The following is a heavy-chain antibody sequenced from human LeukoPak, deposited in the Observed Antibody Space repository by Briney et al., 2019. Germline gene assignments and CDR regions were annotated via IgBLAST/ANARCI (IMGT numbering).Heavy chain of an antibody. CDR2: ISSNGGST. J-gene: IGHJ4*02. CDR1: GFTFSSYA. CDR3: ARTKCGGDCYCDY. Sequence: GWSLRLSCAASGFTFSSYAMHWVRQAPGKGLEYVSAISSNGGSTYYANSVKGRFTISRDNSKNTLYLQMGSLRAEDMAVYYCARTKCGGDCYCDYWGQGTLVTVSS. D-gene: IGHD2-21*02. V-gene: IGHV3-64*01.